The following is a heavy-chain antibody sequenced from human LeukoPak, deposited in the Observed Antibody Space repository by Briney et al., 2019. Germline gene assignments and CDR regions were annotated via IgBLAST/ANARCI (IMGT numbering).Heavy chain of an antibody. CDR2: IYYSGST. J-gene: IGHJ4*02. D-gene: IGHD2-2*01. Sequence: PSETLSLTCTVSGGSISSSSYYWGWIRQPPGKGLEWIGSIYYSGSTYYNPSLKSRVTISVDTSKTQVSLKLSSVTAADTAVYYCARLLVPAAYFDYWGQGTLVTVSS. CDR3: ARLLVPAAYFDY. CDR1: GGSISSSSYY. V-gene: IGHV4-39*01.